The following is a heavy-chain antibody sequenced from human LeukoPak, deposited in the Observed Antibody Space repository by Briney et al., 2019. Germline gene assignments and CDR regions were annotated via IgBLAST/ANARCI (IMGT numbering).Heavy chain of an antibody. CDR2: LSSSSSYI. CDR3: ARVQEWLPPGIDY. J-gene: IGHJ4*02. V-gene: IGHV3-21*01. CDR1: GFTFSSYS. D-gene: IGHD5-12*01. Sequence: GGSLRLSCAASGFTFSSYSMNWVRQAPGKGLEWVSYLSSSSSYIYYADSVKGRFTISRDNAKNSLYLQMNSLRAEDTAVYYCARVQEWLPPGIDYWGQGTLVTVSS.